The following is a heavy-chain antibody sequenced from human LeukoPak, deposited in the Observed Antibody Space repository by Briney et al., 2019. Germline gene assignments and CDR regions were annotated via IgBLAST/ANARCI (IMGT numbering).Heavy chain of an antibody. CDR2: IYYSGST. CDR1: GGSISSYY. J-gene: IGHJ4*02. D-gene: IGHD5-24*01. V-gene: IGHV4-59*01. Sequence: SETLSLTCTVSGGSISSYYWSWIRQPPGKGLEWIGYIYYSGSTNYNPSLKSRVTISVDTSKNQFSLKLSSVTAEDMAVYYCARGGDGYTLRYWGQGALVTVSS. CDR3: ARGGDGYTLRY.